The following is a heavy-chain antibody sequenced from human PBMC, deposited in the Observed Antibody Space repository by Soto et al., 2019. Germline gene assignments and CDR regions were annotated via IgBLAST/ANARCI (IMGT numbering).Heavy chain of an antibody. CDR3: ACKDRYSNNWPDFDY. CDR2: ISAYNGNT. J-gene: IGHJ4*02. D-gene: IGHD6-13*01. V-gene: IGHV1-18*01. CDR1: GYTFTSYD. Sequence: ASVKVSCKASGYTFTSYDINWVRQAPGQGLEWMGWISAYNGNTNYAQKLQGRVTMTTDTSTSTAYMELRSLRSDDTAVYYCACKDRYSNNWPDFDYWGQGTLVTVSS.